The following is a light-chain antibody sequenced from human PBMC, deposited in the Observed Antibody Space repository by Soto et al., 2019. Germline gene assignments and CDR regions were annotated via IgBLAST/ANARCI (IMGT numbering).Light chain of an antibody. CDR3: QQFNSYPRT. CDR1: QGIGGD. Sequence: AVQLTQSPSSLSASVGDTVSITCRASQGIGGDLAWYQQSPGKAPVLLLYDATRLESGVPSRFSGSGSGTDFSLFITSLQPEDFATYICQQFNSYPRTFGQGTKV. CDR2: DAT. J-gene: IGKJ1*01. V-gene: IGKV1-13*02.